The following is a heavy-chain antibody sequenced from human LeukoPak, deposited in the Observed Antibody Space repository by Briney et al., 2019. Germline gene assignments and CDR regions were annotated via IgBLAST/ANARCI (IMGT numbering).Heavy chain of an antibody. CDR3: ARDVGSGGAFAFDI. D-gene: IGHD2-15*01. CDR2: IDPNSGGT. V-gene: IGHV1-2*02. CDR1: GYTFTGYY. Sequence: ASVKVSCKASGYTFTGYYMHWVRQAPGQGLEWMAWIDPNSGGTNYAQKFQGRVTMTRDTSIGTAYMELRRLRSDDTAMHYCARDVGSGGAFAFDIWGQGTMVTVSS. J-gene: IGHJ3*02.